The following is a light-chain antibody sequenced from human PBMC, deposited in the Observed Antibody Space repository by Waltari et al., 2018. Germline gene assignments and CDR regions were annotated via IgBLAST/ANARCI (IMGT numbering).Light chain of an antibody. CDR2: EVT. CDR3: CSYAGLGIYV. CDR1: SSDVGNYNL. J-gene: IGLJ1*01. V-gene: IGLV2-23*02. Sequence: QSGLTQPASVSGSPGQSITVSCTGTSSDVGNYNLVSWYQQYPGKAPKLRVYEVTKRTSGVSDRFSGSKSGNTASLTISGLQSEDEADYCCCSYAGLGIYVFGTGTKVTVL.